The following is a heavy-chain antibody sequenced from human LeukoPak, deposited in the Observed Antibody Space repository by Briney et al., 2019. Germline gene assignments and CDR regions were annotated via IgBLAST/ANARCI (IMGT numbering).Heavy chain of an antibody. V-gene: IGHV3-48*04. J-gene: IGHJ4*02. CDR1: GFTFSDYS. CDR2: ITSSGSAK. Sequence: PGGSLRLSCAVSGFTFSDYSMNWVRQAPGKGLEWISYITSSGSAKYYADSVKGRFTISRDNAKNTLYLQMNSLRAEDTAVYYCARGERWLQLYDYWGQGTLVTVSS. D-gene: IGHD5-24*01. CDR3: ARGERWLQLYDY.